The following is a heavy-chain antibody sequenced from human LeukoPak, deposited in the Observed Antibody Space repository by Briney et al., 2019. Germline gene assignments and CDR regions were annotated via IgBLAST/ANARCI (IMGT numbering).Heavy chain of an antibody. CDR1: AFTFDNYG. J-gene: IGHJ5*02. D-gene: IGHD2-2*02. V-gene: IGHV3-30*02. Sequence: GGSLRLSYAASAFTFDNYGMHWVRQAPGKGLEWVAFIRYDGSNKYYADSVRGRFTISRDNSKNTLYLQMNSLRAEDTAVYYCVKGYCSSASCNNFDPWGQGTLVTVSS. CDR2: IRYDGSNK. CDR3: VKGYCSSASCNNFDP.